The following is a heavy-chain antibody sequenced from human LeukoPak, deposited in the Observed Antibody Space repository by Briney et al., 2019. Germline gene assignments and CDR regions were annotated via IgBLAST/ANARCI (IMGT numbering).Heavy chain of an antibody. Sequence: SETLSLTCTVSGGSISSYYWSWIRQPPGKGLEWIGGINHSGSTNYNPSLKSRVTISVDTSKNQFSLKLSSVTAADTAVYYCARGTTYDYVWGSYRQQNWFDPWGQGTLVTVSS. CDR1: GGSISSYY. CDR3: ARGTTYDYVWGSYRQQNWFDP. V-gene: IGHV4-34*01. CDR2: INHSGST. J-gene: IGHJ5*02. D-gene: IGHD3-16*02.